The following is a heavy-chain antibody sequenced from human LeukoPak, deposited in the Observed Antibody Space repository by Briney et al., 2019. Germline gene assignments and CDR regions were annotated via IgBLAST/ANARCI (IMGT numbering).Heavy chain of an antibody. CDR3: ARDRQKVDYYYGMDV. J-gene: IGHJ6*02. CDR1: GYTFTSYG. V-gene: IGHV1-18*01. D-gene: IGHD5-12*01. Sequence: ASVKVSCKASGYTFTSYGISWVRQAPGQGLEWMGWISAYNGNTNYAQKLQGRVTMTTDTSTSTAYMELRSLRSDDTAVYYCARDRQKVDYYYGMDVWGRGTTVTVSS. CDR2: ISAYNGNT.